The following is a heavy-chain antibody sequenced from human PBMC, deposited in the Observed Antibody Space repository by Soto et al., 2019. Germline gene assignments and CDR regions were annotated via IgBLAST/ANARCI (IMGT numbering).Heavy chain of an antibody. CDR1: GGSISSSSYY. V-gene: IGHV4-39*01. CDR2: IYYSGST. D-gene: IGHD4-17*01. CDR3: ARSPYGDRQYNWFDP. J-gene: IGHJ5*02. Sequence: SETRSLTCTVCGGSISSSSYYWGWIRQPPGKGLEWIGSIYYSGSTYYNPSLKSRVTISVDTSKNQFSLKLSSVTAADTAMYYCARSPYGDRQYNWFDPWGQGTLVTVS.